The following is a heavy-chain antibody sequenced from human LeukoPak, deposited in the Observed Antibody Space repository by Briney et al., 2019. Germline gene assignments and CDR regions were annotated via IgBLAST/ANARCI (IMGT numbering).Heavy chain of an antibody. CDR1: GFTFRNYW. D-gene: IGHD1-26*01. Sequence: PGGSLRLPCAGSGFTFRNYWMNWVRQAPGKGLEWVANIKEDGSEKYYEDSVKGRFTVSRDNAKNSLYLQINSLRADDTAVYYCARGGPTVGTDYWGQGTLVTVSS. CDR3: ARGGPTVGTDY. CDR2: IKEDGSEK. J-gene: IGHJ4*02. V-gene: IGHV3-7*01.